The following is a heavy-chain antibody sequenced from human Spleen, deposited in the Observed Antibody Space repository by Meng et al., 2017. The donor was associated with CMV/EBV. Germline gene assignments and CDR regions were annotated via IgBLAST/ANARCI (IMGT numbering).Heavy chain of an antibody. CDR3: AREYYDFWSGSWYYGMDV. CDR1: GYTFTSYG. Sequence: ASVKVSCKASGYTFTSYGITWVRQAPGQGLEWMGWISGYNGNTNYAQKLQGRVTMTTDTSTSTAYMELRSLRSEDTAVYYCAREYYDFWSGSWYYGMDVWGQGTTVTVSS. CDR2: ISGYNGNT. D-gene: IGHD3-3*01. J-gene: IGHJ6*02. V-gene: IGHV1-18*01.